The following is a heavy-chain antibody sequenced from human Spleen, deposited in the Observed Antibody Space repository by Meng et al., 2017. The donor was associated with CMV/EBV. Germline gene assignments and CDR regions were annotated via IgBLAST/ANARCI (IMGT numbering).Heavy chain of an antibody. CDR1: KFSFSASG. CDR2: ISSRSDYI. CDR3: ARHMFYDFWTGPDFDF. Sequence: AASKFSFSASGMTWVRQAPGKGLEWVSSISSRSDYIYYADSVRGRFTISRDNAKNSLFLQMDRLRADDTAVYFCARHMFYDFWTGPDFDFWGQGTLVTVS. J-gene: IGHJ4*02. D-gene: IGHD3-3*01. V-gene: IGHV3-21*01.